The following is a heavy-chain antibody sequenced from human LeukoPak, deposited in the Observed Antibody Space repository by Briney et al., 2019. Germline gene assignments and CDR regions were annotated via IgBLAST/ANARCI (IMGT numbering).Heavy chain of an antibody. CDR3: ARWFRDGYNYFTGYFDY. Sequence: GASVKASCKASGGTFSSYAISWVRQAPGQGLEWMGGIIPIFGTANYAQKFQGRVTITADESTSTAYMELSSLRSEDTAVYYCARWFRDGYNYFTGYFDYWGQGTLVTVSS. CDR1: GGTFSSYA. J-gene: IGHJ4*02. D-gene: IGHD5-24*01. CDR2: IIPIFGTA. V-gene: IGHV1-69*13.